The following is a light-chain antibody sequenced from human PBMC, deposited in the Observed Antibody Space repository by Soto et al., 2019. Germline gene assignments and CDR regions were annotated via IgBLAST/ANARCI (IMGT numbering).Light chain of an antibody. Sequence: QSALTQPASVAGSPGQSITISCTGTSSDVGSYNLVSWYQQHPGKAHKLMIYDVSKLPSGISNRFSGSKSGNTASLTSSGLQPEDEADYYCCSYAGSRTDNYVFGTGTKLTVL. J-gene: IGLJ1*01. CDR2: DVS. CDR1: SSDVGSYNL. V-gene: IGLV2-23*02. CDR3: CSYAGSRTDNYV.